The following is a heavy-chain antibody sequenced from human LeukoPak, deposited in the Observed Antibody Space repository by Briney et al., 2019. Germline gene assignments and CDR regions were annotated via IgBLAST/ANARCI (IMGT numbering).Heavy chain of an antibody. CDR2: ISGSGDTT. J-gene: IGHJ6*03. CDR1: GFTFSSYA. Sequence: GGSLRLSCAASGFTFSSYAMSWVRQAPGGGLEWVSAISGSGDTTYHADSLKGRFTISRDNSENRLSLQMDSLRAEDTAVYFCAKDTTAWWYHRAYMDVWGKGTTVTVSS. V-gene: IGHV3-23*01. D-gene: IGHD2-15*01. CDR3: AKDTTAWWYHRAYMDV.